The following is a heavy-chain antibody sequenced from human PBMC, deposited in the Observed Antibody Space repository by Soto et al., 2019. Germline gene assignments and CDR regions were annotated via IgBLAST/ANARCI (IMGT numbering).Heavy chain of an antibody. Sequence: ASVKVSCKASGYTFTSYAMHWVRQAPGQRLEWMGWINAGNGNTKYSQKFQGRVTITRDTSASTAYMELSSLRSEDTAVYYCARTYCSSTSCYRAFDIWGQGTMVTVS. CDR1: GYTFTSYA. CDR3: ARTYCSSTSCYRAFDI. CDR2: INAGNGNT. D-gene: IGHD2-2*02. J-gene: IGHJ3*02. V-gene: IGHV1-3*01.